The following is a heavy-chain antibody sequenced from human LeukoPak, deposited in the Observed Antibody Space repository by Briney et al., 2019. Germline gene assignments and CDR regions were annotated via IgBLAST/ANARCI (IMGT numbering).Heavy chain of an antibody. CDR3: ARDRVEDYYGSGSWGAFDI. CDR2: ISAYNGNT. V-gene: IGHV1-18*01. D-gene: IGHD3-10*01. CDR1: GYTFTSYG. Sequence: GASVKVSCKASGYTFTSYGISWVRQAPGQGREWMGWISAYNGNTHYAQKLHGRVTITTDTSTSTGYMELRSLRSDDTAVYYCARDRVEDYYGSGSWGAFDIWGQGTMVTVSS. J-gene: IGHJ3*02.